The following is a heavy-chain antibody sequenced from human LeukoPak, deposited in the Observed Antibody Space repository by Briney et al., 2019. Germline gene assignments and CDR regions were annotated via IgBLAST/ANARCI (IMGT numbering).Heavy chain of an antibody. CDR3: ARAPYYYDSSGYYYLGFDP. J-gene: IGHJ5*02. D-gene: IGHD3-22*01. CDR2: INHSGST. V-gene: IGHV4-34*01. CDR1: GGSFSGYY. Sequence: PSETLSLTCAVYGGSFSGYYWSWIRQPPGKGLEWIGEINHSGSTNYNPSLKSRVTISVDTSKNQFSLKLSSVTAADTAVYYCARAPYYYDSSGYYYLGFDPWGQGTLVTVSS.